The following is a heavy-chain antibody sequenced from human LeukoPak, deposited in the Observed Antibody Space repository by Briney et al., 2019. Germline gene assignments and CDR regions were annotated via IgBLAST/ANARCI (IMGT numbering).Heavy chain of an antibody. D-gene: IGHD5-24*01. J-gene: IGHJ4*02. Sequence: GGSLRLSCAASGFTFSSNYMSWVRQAPGKGLEWVSVIYSGGSTYYADSVKGRFTISRDNSKNTLYLQMNSLRAEDTAVYYCARGEMATITGGFDYWGQGTLVTVSS. CDR3: ARGEMATITGGFDY. CDR2: IYSGGST. CDR1: GFTFSSNY. V-gene: IGHV3-53*01.